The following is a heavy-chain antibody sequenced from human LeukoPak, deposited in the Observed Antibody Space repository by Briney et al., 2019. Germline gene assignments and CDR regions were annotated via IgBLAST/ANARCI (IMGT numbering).Heavy chain of an antibody. D-gene: IGHD3-10*01. CDR2: INHSGST. V-gene: IGHV4-34*01. J-gene: IGHJ6*03. Sequence: PSETLSLTCAVYGGSFSGYYWSWIRQPPGKGLEWIGEINHSGSTNYNPSLKSRVTISVDTSKNQFSLKLSSVTAADTAVYYCARLPRITMVRGVIIANYYYYYMDVWGKGTTVTISS. CDR3: ARLPRITMVRGVIIANYYYYYMDV. CDR1: GGSFSGYY.